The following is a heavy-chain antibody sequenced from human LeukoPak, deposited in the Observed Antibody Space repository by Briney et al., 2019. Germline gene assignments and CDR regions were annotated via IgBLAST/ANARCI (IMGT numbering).Heavy chain of an antibody. J-gene: IGHJ4*02. D-gene: IGHD2-15*01. Sequence: PSETLSLTCAVYGGSFGRYSWSWIRQSPGEGLEWIGEITQLGNTKYKPSLKSRVTMSVDASKNQFSLNVKSVTAADTAVYYCARVGSTPAKFDYWGQGTLVTVSS. CDR2: ITQLGNT. CDR1: GGSFGRYS. V-gene: IGHV4-34*01. CDR3: ARVGSTPAKFDY.